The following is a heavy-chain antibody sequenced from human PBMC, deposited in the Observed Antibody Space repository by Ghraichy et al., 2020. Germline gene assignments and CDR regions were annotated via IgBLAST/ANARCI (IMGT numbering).Heavy chain of an antibody. CDR3: ARAGTAGSVDY. V-gene: IGHV3-7*03. CDR2: INNDGKET. CDR1: RFTFRNFW. D-gene: IGHD3-10*01. Sequence: GGSLRLSCEASRFTFRNFWMGWVRQAPGKGLEWVASINNDGKETYYVESVEGRFTISRDNARNSLYLQMNSLRDDDAAVYYCARAGTAGSVDYWGQGTPVIVSS. J-gene: IGHJ4*02.